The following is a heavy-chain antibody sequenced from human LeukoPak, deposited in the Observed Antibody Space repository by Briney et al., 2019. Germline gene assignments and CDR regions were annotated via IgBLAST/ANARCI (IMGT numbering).Heavy chain of an antibody. CDR3: ARADVRPGYVWGSYRPIDY. J-gene: IGHJ4*02. CDR1: GGSISSYY. CDR2: IYHSGST. Sequence: PSETLSLTCTVSGGSISSYYWSWIRQPPGKGLEWIGSIYHSGSTYYNPSLKSRVTISVDTSKNQFSLKLSSVTAADTAVYYCARADVRPGYVWGSYRPIDYWGQGTLVTVSS. D-gene: IGHD3-16*02. V-gene: IGHV4-38-2*02.